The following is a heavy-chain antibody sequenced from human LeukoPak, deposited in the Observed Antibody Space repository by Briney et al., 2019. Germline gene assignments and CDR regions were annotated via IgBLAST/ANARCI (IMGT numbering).Heavy chain of an antibody. V-gene: IGHV3-74*01. D-gene: IGHD3-10*01. J-gene: IGHJ5*02. CDR2: IKSDGSST. Sequence: GGSLRLSCAASGFTFSSYWMHWVRQAPGKGLVWVSRIKSDGSSTSYADSVKGRFTISRDNAKNTLFLQMNSLRAEDTAVYYCARTHGGSGSYGETYNWFDPWGQGTLVTVSS. CDR3: ARTHGGSGSYGETYNWFDP. CDR1: GFTFSSYW.